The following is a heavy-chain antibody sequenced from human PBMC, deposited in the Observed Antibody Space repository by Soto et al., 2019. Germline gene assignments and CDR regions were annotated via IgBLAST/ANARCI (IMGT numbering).Heavy chain of an antibody. CDR3: AREYGRPPRFDP. Sequence: GGSLRLSCATSGFNFSNYAMNWVRQAPGRGLEWVSAVSGGGRSTHYADSVRGRFTISRDNSKNTLSLQMNSLSVDDTATYYCAREYGRPPRFDPWGRGTLVTVPS. CDR2: VSGGGRST. CDR1: GFNFSNYA. V-gene: IGHV3-23*01. D-gene: IGHD1-1*01. J-gene: IGHJ5*02.